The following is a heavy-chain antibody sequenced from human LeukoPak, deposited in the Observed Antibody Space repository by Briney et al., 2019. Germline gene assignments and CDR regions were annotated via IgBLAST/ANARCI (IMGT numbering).Heavy chain of an antibody. D-gene: IGHD3-10*01. CDR1: GFTFSSYW. CDR3: AKGRGRVLWFGELLFDY. V-gene: IGHV3-74*01. Sequence: GGSLRLSCAASGFTFSSYWMHWVRQAPGKGLVWVSRINTDGSSTSYADSVKGRFTISRDNAKNTLYLQMNSLRAEDMALYYCAKGRGRVLWFGELLFDYWGQGTLVTVSS. CDR2: INTDGSST. J-gene: IGHJ4*02.